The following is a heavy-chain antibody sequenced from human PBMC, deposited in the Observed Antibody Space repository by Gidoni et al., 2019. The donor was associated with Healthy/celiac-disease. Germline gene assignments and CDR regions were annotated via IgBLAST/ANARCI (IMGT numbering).Heavy chain of an antibody. CDR3: ARDIVVVPAAIWRFDP. V-gene: IGHV3-11*01. Sequence: QVQLVESGGGLVKPGGSLRLSCAASGFTFSDYYMSWIRQAPGKGLEGVSYISSSGSTIYYADSVKGRFNISRDNAKNSLYLQMNSLRAEDTAVYYCARDIVVVPAAIWRFDPWGQGTLVTVSS. D-gene: IGHD2-2*02. J-gene: IGHJ5*02. CDR2: ISSSGSTI. CDR1: GFTFSDYY.